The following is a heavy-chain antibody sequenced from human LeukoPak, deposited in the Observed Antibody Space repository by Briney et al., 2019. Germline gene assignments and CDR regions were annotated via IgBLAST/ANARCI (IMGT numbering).Heavy chain of an antibody. J-gene: IGHJ4*02. CDR2: IKQDGSEK. CDR1: GFTFSSYW. CDR3: GRFTRSGDSVY. Sequence: GGSLRLSCAASGFTFSSYWMSWVRQAPGKGLEWVANIKQDGSEKQYVDSVKGRFAISRDNAENSLYLQMNSLKAEDTAVHYCGRFTRSGDSVYWGQGTLVTVSS. V-gene: IGHV3-7*04. D-gene: IGHD7-27*01.